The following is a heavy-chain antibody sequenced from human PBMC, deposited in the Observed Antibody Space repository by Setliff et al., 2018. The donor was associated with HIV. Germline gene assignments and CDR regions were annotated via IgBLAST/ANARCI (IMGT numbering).Heavy chain of an antibody. CDR2: IYWDDDK. Sequence: SGPTLVNPAQTLTLTCTFSGFSLSTSGVGVGWIRQPPGKALEWLAHIYWDDDKRYSPSLKSRLTITKDTSKNQVVLTMTNMDPVDTATYYCAHGGSYGARHYYYYMDVWGKGTTVTVSS. D-gene: IGHD5-18*01. CDR1: GFSLSTSGVG. J-gene: IGHJ6*03. CDR3: AHGGSYGARHYYYYMDV. V-gene: IGHV2-5*02.